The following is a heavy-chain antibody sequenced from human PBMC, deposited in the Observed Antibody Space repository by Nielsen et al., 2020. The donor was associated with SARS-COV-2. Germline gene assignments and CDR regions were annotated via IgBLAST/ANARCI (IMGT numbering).Heavy chain of an antibody. V-gene: IGHV3-48*02. CDR3: ARDRGRKIVVVTATPALIDY. D-gene: IGHD2-21*02. Sequence: VRQAPGKGLEWVSYISSSSSTIYYADSVKGRFTISRDNAKNSLYLQMNSLRDEDTAVYYCARDRGRKIVVVTATPALIDYWGQGTLVTVSS. CDR2: ISSSSSTI. J-gene: IGHJ4*02.